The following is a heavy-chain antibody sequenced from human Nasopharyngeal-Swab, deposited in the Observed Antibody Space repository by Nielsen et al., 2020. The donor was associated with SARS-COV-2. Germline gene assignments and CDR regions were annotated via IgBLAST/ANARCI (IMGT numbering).Heavy chain of an antibody. V-gene: IGHV3-48*03. CDR3: ARDGREQQLAFQTYYYYGMDV. Sequence: GESLKISCAASGFTFSSYEMNWVRQAPGKGLEWVSYISSSGSTIYYADSVKGRFTISRDNAKNSLYLQMNSLRAEDTAVYYCARDGREQQLAFQTYYYYGMDVWGQGTTVTVSS. J-gene: IGHJ6*02. CDR1: GFTFSSYE. CDR2: ISSSGSTI. D-gene: IGHD6-13*01.